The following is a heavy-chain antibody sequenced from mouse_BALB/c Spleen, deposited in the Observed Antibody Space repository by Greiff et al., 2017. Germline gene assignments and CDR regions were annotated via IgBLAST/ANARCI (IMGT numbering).Heavy chain of an antibody. CDR3: ARLKGLRRAFDY. J-gene: IGHJ2*01. Sequence: QVQLKQSGAELVKPGASVKLSCKASGYTFTSYYMYWVKQRPGQGLEWIGEINPSNGGTNFNEKFKSKATLTVDKSSSTAYMQLSSLTSEDSAVYYCARLKGLRRAFDYWGQGTTLTVSS. CDR2: INPSNGGT. D-gene: IGHD2-2*01. CDR1: GYTFTSYY. V-gene: IGHV1S81*02.